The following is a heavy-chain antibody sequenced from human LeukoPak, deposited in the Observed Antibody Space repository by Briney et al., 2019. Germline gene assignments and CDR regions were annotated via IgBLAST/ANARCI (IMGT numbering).Heavy chain of an antibody. Sequence: GGSLRLSCAASGFTFSSYAMSWVRQAPGKGLECISGFSGSGGSTYYADSVKGRFTISRDNSKNTLYLHMNSLRAEDTAVYYCARASFPDKKFDYWGQGTLVTVSS. CDR3: ARASFPDKKFDY. CDR1: GFTFSSYA. D-gene: IGHD3-9*01. CDR2: FSGSGGST. J-gene: IGHJ4*02. V-gene: IGHV3-23*01.